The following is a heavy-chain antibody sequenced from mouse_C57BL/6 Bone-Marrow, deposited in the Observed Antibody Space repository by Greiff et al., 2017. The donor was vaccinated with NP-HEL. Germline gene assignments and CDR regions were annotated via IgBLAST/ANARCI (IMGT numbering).Heavy chain of an antibody. J-gene: IGHJ3*01. CDR1: GYTFTSYW. CDR2: IHPNSGST. D-gene: IGHD1-1*01. V-gene: IGHV1-64*01. Sequence: QVQLQQSGAELVKPGASVKLSCKASGYTFTSYWMHWVKQRPGQGLEWIGMIHPNSGSTNYNEKFKSKATLTVDKSSSTAYMQLSSLTSEDSAVYYCARIGSYYYGSSLFAYWGQGTLVTVSA. CDR3: ARIGSYYYGSSLFAY.